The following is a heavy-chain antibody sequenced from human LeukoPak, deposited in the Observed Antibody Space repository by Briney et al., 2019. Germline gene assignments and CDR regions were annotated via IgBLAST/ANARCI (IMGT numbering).Heavy chain of an antibody. CDR2: IVVGSGNT. J-gene: IGHJ6*02. V-gene: IGHV1-58*02. CDR1: GFTFTSSA. D-gene: IGHD3-3*01. CDR3: AADPSGPFYYYGMDV. Sequence: SVKVSCKASGFTFTSSAMQWVRQARGQRLEWIGWIVVGSGNTNCAQKFQERVTITRDMSTSTAYMELSSLRSEDTAVYYCAADPSGPFYYYGMDVWGQGTTVTVSS.